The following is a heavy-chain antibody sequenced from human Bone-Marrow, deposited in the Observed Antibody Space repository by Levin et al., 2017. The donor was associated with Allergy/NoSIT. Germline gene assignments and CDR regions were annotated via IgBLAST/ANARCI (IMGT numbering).Heavy chain of an antibody. J-gene: IGHJ4*02. CDR2: IHRGGGT. V-gene: IGHV3-23*01. CDR3: AKDYSEVVTAILFDY. D-gene: IGHD2-21*02. Sequence: TGGSLRLSCVASGFMFNNFAMSWVRQAPGKGLEWVSGIHRGGGTYYADSVKGRFTISRDNSRNTVYLQMNSLRAEDTAVYYCAKDYSEVVTAILFDYWGQGTLVTVSS. CDR1: GFMFNNFA.